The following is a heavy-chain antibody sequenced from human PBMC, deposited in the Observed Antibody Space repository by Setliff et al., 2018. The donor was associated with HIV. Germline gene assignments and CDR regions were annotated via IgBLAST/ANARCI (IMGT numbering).Heavy chain of an antibody. CDR1: GGSINSYY. Sequence: SETLSLTCNVSGGSINSYYWTWVRQPPGKGLEWIGHVDYSGSPNFSPPLKSRATISLDASKQQFSLNVRSVTAADSAVYYCARVTYGSGAFYDGGLGWDYYYYMDVWGKGITVTVSS. J-gene: IGHJ6*03. CDR3: ARVTYGSGAFYDGGLGWDYYYYMDV. CDR2: VDYSGSP. V-gene: IGHV4-59*01. D-gene: IGHD3-10*01.